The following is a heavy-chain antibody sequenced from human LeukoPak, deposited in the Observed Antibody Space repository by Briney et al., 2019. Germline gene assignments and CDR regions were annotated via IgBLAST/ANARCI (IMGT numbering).Heavy chain of an antibody. CDR2: IYYSGST. J-gene: IGHJ3*02. V-gene: IGHV4-59*08. CDR3: ARLPSSSWYSAFDI. D-gene: IGHD6-13*01. CDR1: GGSISSYY. Sequence: PSETLSLTCTVSGGSISSYYWSWIRQPPGKGPEWIGYIYYSGSTNYNPSLKSRVTISVDTSKNQFSLKLSSVTAADTAVYYCARLPSSSWYSAFDIWGQGTMVTVSS.